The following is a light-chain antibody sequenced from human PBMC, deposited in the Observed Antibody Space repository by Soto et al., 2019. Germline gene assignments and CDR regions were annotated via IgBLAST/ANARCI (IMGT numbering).Light chain of an antibody. J-gene: IGLJ2*01. V-gene: IGLV2-23*02. CDR2: EVS. CDR3: CSYAGSSTL. Sequence: QSVLTQPASVSGSPGQSITISCTGTSSDVGCYNLVSWYQQHPGKAPKLMIYEVSKRPSGVSNRFSGSKSGNTASLTISGLQAEDEADYYCCSYAGSSTLFGGGTKLTVL. CDR1: SSDVGCYNL.